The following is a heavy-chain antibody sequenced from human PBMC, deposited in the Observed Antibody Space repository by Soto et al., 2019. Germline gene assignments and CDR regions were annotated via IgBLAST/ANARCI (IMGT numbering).Heavy chain of an antibody. CDR1: GYSFTSYW. D-gene: IGHD3-22*01. Sequence: PGESLKISCKGSGYSFTSYWIGWVRQMPGKGLEWMGIIYPGDSDTRYSPSFQGQVTISADKSISTAYLQWSSLKASDTAMYYCASTYSSGYYSFVDAFDIWGQGTMVTVSS. CDR2: IYPGDSDT. CDR3: ASTYSSGYYSFVDAFDI. J-gene: IGHJ3*02. V-gene: IGHV5-51*01.